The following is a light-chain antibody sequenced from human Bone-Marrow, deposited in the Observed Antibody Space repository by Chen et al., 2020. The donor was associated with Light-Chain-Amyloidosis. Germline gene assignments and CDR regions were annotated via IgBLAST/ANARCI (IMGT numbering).Light chain of an antibody. CDR1: QDIKTG. V-gene: IGKV1-33*01. CDR3: QHYDGVPQFT. Sequence: DIQMTQSPSSLSASIGGRVTITCQASQDIKTGLNWYQQKPGTAPKLLIFDATSLETGVPSRFSGSGSGTDFTLTGSNPQLEDAATYYWQHYDGVPQFTFGPGTKV. CDR2: DAT. J-gene: IGKJ3*01.